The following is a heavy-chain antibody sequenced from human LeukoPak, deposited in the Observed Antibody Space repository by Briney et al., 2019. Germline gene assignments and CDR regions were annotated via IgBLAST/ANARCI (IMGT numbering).Heavy chain of an antibody. CDR1: GFTFSNYA. D-gene: IGHD1-26*01. CDR2: ISGSGGST. V-gene: IGHV3-23*01. J-gene: IGHJ4*02. CDR3: ASRQVGATTNYFGY. Sequence: GGSLRLSCAASGFTFSNYAMSWVRQAPGKGLEWVSVISGSGGSTYYADSVKGRFTISRDNSKNTLYVQMNSLRAEDTAVYYCASRQVGATTNYFGYWGQGTLVTVSS.